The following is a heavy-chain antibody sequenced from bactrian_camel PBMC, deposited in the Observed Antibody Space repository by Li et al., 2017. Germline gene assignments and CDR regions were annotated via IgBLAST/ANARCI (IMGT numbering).Heavy chain of an antibody. J-gene: IGHJ4*01. D-gene: IGHD2*01. Sequence: DVQLVESGGGSVQAGGSLKLSCVASGYTANTNCMGWFRQAPGNEREGVAAIYLTAGATHYIDSVKGRFTISEDSAKNTVYLQINSLKPEDTAVYYCSTLGSNAHIYWGQGTQVTVS. CDR3: STLGSNAHIY. CDR2: IYLTAGAT. CDR1: GYTANTNC. V-gene: IGHV3S40*01.